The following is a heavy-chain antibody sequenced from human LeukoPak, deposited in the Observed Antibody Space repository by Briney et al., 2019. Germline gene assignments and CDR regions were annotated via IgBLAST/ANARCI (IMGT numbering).Heavy chain of an antibody. J-gene: IGHJ6*02. Sequence: SQTLSLTCAISGDSVSSNSAAWNWIRQSPSRGLEWLGRTYYRSKWYSDYAVSVKSRITINPDTSKNQFSLQLNSVTPEDTAVYYCASGLYSSSWYAGYYYYGMDVWGQGTTVTVSS. CDR2: TYYRSKWYS. CDR3: ASGLYSSSWYAGYYYYGMDV. CDR1: GDSVSSNSAA. V-gene: IGHV6-1*01. D-gene: IGHD6-13*01.